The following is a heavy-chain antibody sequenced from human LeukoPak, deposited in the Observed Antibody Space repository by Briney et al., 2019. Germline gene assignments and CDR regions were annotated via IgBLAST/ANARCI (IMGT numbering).Heavy chain of an antibody. V-gene: IGHV3-30*03. Sequence: PGGSLRLSCAASGFTFSSYGMHWVRQAPGKGLEWVAVISYGGSNKYYADSVKGRFTISRDNSKNTLYLQMNSLRAEDTAVYYCAREVRVTTVLDYWGQGTQVTVFS. J-gene: IGHJ4*02. CDR3: AREVRVTTVLDY. CDR2: ISYGGSNK. D-gene: IGHD4-17*01. CDR1: GFTFSSYG.